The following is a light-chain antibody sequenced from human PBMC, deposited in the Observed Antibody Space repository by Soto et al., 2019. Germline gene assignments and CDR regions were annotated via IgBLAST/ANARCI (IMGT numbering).Light chain of an antibody. Sequence: EIVLTQSPATLSLSPGERATLSCRASQSVSSFLAWYQQKSGQSPRLLISDTSSRATGIPARFSGSGSGTDFTLTISSLEPEDFAVYYCQQRSIWPPAITFGQGTRLEIK. CDR2: DTS. J-gene: IGKJ5*01. CDR3: QQRSIWPPAIT. CDR1: QSVSSF. V-gene: IGKV3-11*01.